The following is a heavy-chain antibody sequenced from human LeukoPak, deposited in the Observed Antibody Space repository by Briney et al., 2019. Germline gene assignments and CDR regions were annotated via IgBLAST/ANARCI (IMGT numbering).Heavy chain of an antibody. Sequence: GGSLRLSCTASGFPFSVYWISWVRQAPGKGLEWVANIKEDGSVQDYVDSVKGRFTISRDNAKNSVYLQMNSLRVDDTAVYYCVGQLLRTVWGKGTTVTVSS. V-gene: IGHV3-7*01. CDR3: VGQLLRTV. J-gene: IGHJ6*04. CDR2: IKEDGSVQ. D-gene: IGHD2-2*01. CDR1: GFPFSVYW.